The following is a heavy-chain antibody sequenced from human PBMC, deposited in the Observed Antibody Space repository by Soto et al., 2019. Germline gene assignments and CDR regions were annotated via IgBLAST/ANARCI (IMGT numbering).Heavy chain of an antibody. CDR2: ICYGGST. D-gene: IGHD3-16*01. J-gene: IGHJ4*02. V-gene: IGHV4-30-4*01. CDR3: ARHDYFNGGGSFDD. Sequence: KRLEGIGLICYGGSTYYSPSLKSRVTISGDTSKNQLSLKLWSVTAAATAVYYSARHDYFNGGGSFDDWGQGTLVTVSS.